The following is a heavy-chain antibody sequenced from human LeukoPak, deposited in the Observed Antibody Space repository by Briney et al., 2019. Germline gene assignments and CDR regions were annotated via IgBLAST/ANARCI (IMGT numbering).Heavy chain of an antibody. V-gene: IGHV3-9*01. D-gene: IGHD3-16*01. Sequence: GGSLRLSCAASGFTFNDYAMHWVRQAPGKGLEWVSGIGWNSGSIGYADSVKGRFTISRDNAKNSLYLQMNSLRAEDTALYYCARDGLSPFGGTNAFDIWGQGTMVTVSS. CDR3: ARDGLSPFGGTNAFDI. CDR1: GFTFNDYA. CDR2: IGWNSGSI. J-gene: IGHJ3*02.